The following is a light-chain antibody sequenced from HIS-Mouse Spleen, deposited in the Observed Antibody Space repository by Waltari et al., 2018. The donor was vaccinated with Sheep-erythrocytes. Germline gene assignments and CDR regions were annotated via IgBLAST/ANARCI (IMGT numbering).Light chain of an antibody. CDR1: SSNIGNNY. J-gene: IGLJ3*02. Sequence: QSVLTQPPSVSAAPGQKVTISCSGSSSNIGNNYVSWYQQLPGTAPKLLIYDNNNGPSGIPDRFPGSESGTSATLGITGLQTGDEADYYCGTWDSSLSAGVFGGGTKLTVL. CDR2: DNN. V-gene: IGLV1-51*01. CDR3: GTWDSSLSAGV.